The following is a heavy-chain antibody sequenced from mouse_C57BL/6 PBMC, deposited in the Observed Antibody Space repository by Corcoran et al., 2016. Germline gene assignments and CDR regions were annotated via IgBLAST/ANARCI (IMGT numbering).Heavy chain of an antibody. D-gene: IGHD2-5*01. CDR3: ARRDSNFYAMDY. CDR1: GYAFSSYW. V-gene: IGHV1-80*01. J-gene: IGHJ4*01. CDR2: IYPGDGDT. Sequence: QVQLQQSGAELVKPGASVKISCKASGYAFSSYWMNWVKQRPGKGLEWIGQIYPGDGDTNYNGKFKGKATLTADKSSSTAYMQLSSLTSEDSAVYFCARRDSNFYAMDYWGQGTSVTVSS.